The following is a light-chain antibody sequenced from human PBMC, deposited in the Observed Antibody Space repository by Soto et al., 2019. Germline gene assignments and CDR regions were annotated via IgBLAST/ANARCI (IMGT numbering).Light chain of an antibody. CDR2: GVS. V-gene: IGKV3-20*01. CDR3: QQYGRSPT. CDR1: QSVSSSY. Sequence: EIVLTQSPGTLSLSPGEGATLSCRASQSVSSSYLVWYQQKPGQSPRLLIYGVSSRATGIPDRFSGSGSATDFTLTISRLEPEDFALYYCQQYGRSPTFGQGTRLEIK. J-gene: IGKJ5*01.